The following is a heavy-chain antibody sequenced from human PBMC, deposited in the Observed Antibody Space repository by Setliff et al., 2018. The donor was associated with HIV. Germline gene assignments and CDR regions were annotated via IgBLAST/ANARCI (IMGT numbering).Heavy chain of an antibody. CDR2: IRDNGVSP. V-gene: IGHV3-23*01. J-gene: IGHJ4*02. CDR3: AKVYCGGDCYSGPDY. CDR1: GFIFSNYG. D-gene: IGHD2-21*02. Sequence: GGSLRLSCAASGFIFSNYGMTWVRQAPGKGLEWVSGIRDNGVSPYYADSVTGRFTISRDNTKNTLYLQMNSLRVEDTAVYYCAKVYCGGDCYSGPDYWGQGTLVTVSS.